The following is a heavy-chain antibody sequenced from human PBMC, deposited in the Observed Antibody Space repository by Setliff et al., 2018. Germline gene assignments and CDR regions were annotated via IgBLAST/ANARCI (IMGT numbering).Heavy chain of an antibody. CDR2: ISAYNGNT. V-gene: IGHV1-18*04. CDR1: GYAFTGYY. CDR3: ARDLIDPDYGDYLSFYYYGMDV. D-gene: IGHD4-17*01. Sequence: GASVKVSCKASGYAFTGYYIHWVRQAPGQGLEWMGWISAYNGNTNYAQKLQGRVTMTTDTSTSTAYMELRSLRSDDTAVYYCARDLIDPDYGDYLSFYYYGMDVWGQGTTVTVS. J-gene: IGHJ6*02.